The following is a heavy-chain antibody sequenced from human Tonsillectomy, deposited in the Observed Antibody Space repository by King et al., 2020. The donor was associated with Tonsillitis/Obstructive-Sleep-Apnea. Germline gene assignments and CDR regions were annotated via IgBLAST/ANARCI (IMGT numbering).Heavy chain of an antibody. Sequence: QLVQSGAEVKKPGSSVRVSCKASGGTFSSYAISWVRQAPGQGLEWLGGIIPRFDTTNYAQKFQGRVTINADESTSTAYMELSSLRSEDTAVYYCARFAVTTIGYYYYYMDVWGKGTTVTVSS. V-gene: IGHV1-69*01. CDR1: GGTFSSYA. CDR2: IIPRFDTT. CDR3: ARFAVTTIGYYYYYMDV. D-gene: IGHD4-11*01. J-gene: IGHJ6*03.